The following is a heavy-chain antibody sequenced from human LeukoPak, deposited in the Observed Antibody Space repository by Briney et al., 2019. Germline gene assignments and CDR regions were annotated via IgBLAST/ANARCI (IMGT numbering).Heavy chain of an antibody. CDR3: ARAKYHSGGQGGFF. Sequence: SETLSLTCTVSGGSISSGGYYWSWIRQHPGKGLEWIGYIYYSGSTYYNPSLKSRVTISVDTSKNQFSLKLSSVTAADTAVYYCARAKYHSGGQGGFFWGQETLVTVSS. CDR2: IYYSGST. D-gene: IGHD2-2*01. V-gene: IGHV4-31*03. J-gene: IGHJ4*02. CDR1: GGSISSGGYY.